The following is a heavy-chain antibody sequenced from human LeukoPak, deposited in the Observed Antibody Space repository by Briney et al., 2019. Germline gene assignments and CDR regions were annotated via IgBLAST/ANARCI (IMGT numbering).Heavy chain of an antibody. CDR2: IKQDGSEK. J-gene: IGHJ4*02. V-gene: IGHV3-7*01. CDR1: GFTFRSDR. D-gene: IGHD3-10*01. CDR3: ARGAYGFDY. Sequence: GGSLRLSCAASGFTFRSDRMSWGRQAPGKGLEWVSNIKQDGSEKYYVDSVKGRFTISRDNAKNSLYLQMNSLRAEDTAVYYCARGAYGFDYWGQGTLVTVSS.